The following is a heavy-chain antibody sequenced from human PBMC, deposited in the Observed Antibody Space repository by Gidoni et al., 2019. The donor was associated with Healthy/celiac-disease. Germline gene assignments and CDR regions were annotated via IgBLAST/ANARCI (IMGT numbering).Heavy chain of an antibody. V-gene: IGHV4-39*01. Sequence: QLQLQESGPGLVKPSETLSLTCTVSGGSISSSSYYWGWIRQPPGKGLEWIGSIYCSGSTYYNPSLKSRVTISVDTSKNQFSLKLSSVTAADTAVYYCWTERYDILTGYYDFDYWGQGTLVTVSS. CDR3: WTERYDILTGYYDFDY. D-gene: IGHD3-9*01. CDR2: IYCSGST. J-gene: IGHJ4*02. CDR1: GGSISSSSYY.